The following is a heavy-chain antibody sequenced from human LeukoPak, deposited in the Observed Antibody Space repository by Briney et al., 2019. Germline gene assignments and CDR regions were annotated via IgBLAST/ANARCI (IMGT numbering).Heavy chain of an antibody. CDR2: IYHSGST. CDR1: GGSISSYY. V-gene: IGHV4-59*12. J-gene: IGHJ4*02. D-gene: IGHD3-10*01. Sequence: SETLSLTCTVSGGSISSYYWSWIRQPPGKGLEWIGYIYHSGSTNYNPSLKSRATISEDTSKNQFSLKLSSVTAADTAVYYCAREGERFGELLAYFDYWGQGTLVTVSS. CDR3: AREGERFGELLAYFDY.